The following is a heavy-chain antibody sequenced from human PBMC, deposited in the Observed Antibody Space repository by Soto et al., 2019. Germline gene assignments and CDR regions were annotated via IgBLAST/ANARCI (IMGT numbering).Heavy chain of an antibody. V-gene: IGHV1-24*01. Sequence: GASVKVSCKVSGYTLTELSMHWVRQAPGKGLEWMGGFDPEDGETIYAQKFQGRVTMTEDTSTDTAYMELSSLRSEDTAVYYCATAASITGTFVYWFDPWGQGTLVTVSS. CDR3: ATAASITGTFVYWFDP. CDR2: FDPEDGET. D-gene: IGHD1-7*01. CDR1: GYTLTELS. J-gene: IGHJ5*02.